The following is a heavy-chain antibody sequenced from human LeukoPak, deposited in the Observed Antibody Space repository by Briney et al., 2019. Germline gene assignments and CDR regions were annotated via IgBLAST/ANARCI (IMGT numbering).Heavy chain of an antibody. CDR1: GFPFSSCW. J-gene: IGHJ4*02. V-gene: IGHV3-7*04. CDR3: TRVGYIDEGIDY. CDR2: IKQDGSKK. Sequence: GGSLRLSCVASGFPFSSCWMTWVRQAPGKGLEWVANIKQDGSKKSYVDSVKGRFTISRDNAKNSLYLQMNSLRAEDTAIYYCTRVGYIDEGIDYWGQGTLVTVSS. D-gene: IGHD5-24*01.